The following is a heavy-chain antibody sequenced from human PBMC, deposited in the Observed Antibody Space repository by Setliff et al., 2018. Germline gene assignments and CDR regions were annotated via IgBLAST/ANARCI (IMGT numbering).Heavy chain of an antibody. D-gene: IGHD3-9*01. J-gene: IGHJ4*02. V-gene: IGHV3-30*02. CDR3: AKGSRDDWESAY. Sequence: PGGSLRLSCAASGFSFGGHDMHWVRQAPGKGLEWVAFIRYDGTTESYADSVRGRFTISRDNSKNTLYVQMNSLRAEDTAVYYCAKGSRDDWESAYWGQGTQVTVSS. CDR1: GFSFGGHD. CDR2: IRYDGTTE.